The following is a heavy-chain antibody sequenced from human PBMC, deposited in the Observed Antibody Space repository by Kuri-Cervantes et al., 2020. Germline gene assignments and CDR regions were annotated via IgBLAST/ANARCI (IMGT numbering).Heavy chain of an antibody. J-gene: IGHJ6*02. V-gene: IGHV3-21*01. CDR1: GFTFSSYS. CDR3: AKDSSGWYGFYYYYGMDV. CDR2: ISSSSSYI. D-gene: IGHD6-19*01. Sequence: GESLKISCAASGFTFSSYSMNWVRQATGKGLEWVSSISSSSSYIYYADSVKGRFTISRDNAKNSLYLQMTSLRAEDTAVYYCAKDSSGWYGFYYYYGMDVWGQGTTVTVSS.